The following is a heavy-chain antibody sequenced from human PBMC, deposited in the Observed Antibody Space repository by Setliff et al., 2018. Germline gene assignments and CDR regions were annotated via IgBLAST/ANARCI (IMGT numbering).Heavy chain of an antibody. Sequence: GGSLRLSCEVSTSRFSDYGFHWVRQAPGKGLEWVAVIWYDGRRKYYADSVRGRFTVSRDNSKNTVFLEMNSLRTEDTALYYCARDQFRNSGGLYSWGQGTLVTVSS. D-gene: IGHD1-7*01. CDR1: TSRFSDYG. J-gene: IGHJ5*02. CDR3: ARDQFRNSGGLYS. CDR2: IWYDGRRK. V-gene: IGHV3-33*08.